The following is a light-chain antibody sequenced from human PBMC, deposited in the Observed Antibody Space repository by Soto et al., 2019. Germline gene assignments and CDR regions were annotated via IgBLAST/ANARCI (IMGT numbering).Light chain of an antibody. Sequence: QPVLTQPPSVSGAPGQRVTISCTGSSSNIGAGYDVHWYQQLPGTAPKLLIYGNSNRPSGVPDRLSGSKSGTSASLAITGLQDEDEADYYCQSYDSSLSGSVFGGGTKLTVL. CDR2: GNS. V-gene: IGLV1-40*01. J-gene: IGLJ2*01. CDR3: QSYDSSLSGSV. CDR1: SSNIGAGYD.